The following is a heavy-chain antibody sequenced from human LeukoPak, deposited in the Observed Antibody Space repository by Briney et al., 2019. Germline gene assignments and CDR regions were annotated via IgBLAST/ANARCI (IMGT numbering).Heavy chain of an antibody. V-gene: IGHV3-20*04. D-gene: IGHD3-16*02. CDR1: GFTFDDYG. CDR3: ARDNHYDYVWGSYRLYYFDY. CDR2: INWNGGST. Sequence: PGGSLRLSCAASGFTFDDYGMSWVRQAPGKGLEWVSGINWNGGSTGYADSVKGRFTIPRDNAKNSLYLQMNSLRAEDTALYYCARDNHYDYVWGSYRLYYFDYWGQGTLVTVSS. J-gene: IGHJ4*02.